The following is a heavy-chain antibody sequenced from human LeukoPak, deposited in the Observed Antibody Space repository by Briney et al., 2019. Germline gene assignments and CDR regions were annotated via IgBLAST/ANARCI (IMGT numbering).Heavy chain of an antibody. CDR2: IRSSGSTI. CDR3: ARLIAAAGTYYYYYYGMDV. D-gene: IGHD6-13*01. V-gene: IGHV3-48*03. Sequence: GGSLRLSCAASGFTFSSYEMNWVRQAPGKGLEWVSYIRSSGSTIYYADSVKGRFTISRANAKNSLYLQMNSLRAEDTAVYYCARLIAAAGTYYYYYYGMDVWGQGTTVTVSS. J-gene: IGHJ6*02. CDR1: GFTFSSYE.